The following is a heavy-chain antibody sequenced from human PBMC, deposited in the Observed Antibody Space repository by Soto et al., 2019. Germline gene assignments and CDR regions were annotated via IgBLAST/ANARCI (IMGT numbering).Heavy chain of an antibody. J-gene: IGHJ5*02. CDR3: EKDKVPWSTYYYDSSGGNWFDP. V-gene: IGHV3-30*18. Sequence: GGSLRLSCAASGFTFSSYGMHWVRQAPGKGLEWVAVISYDGSNKYYADSVKGRFTISRDNSKNTLYLQMNSLRAEDTAVYYCEKDKVPWSTYYYDSSGGNWFDPWGQGNLVTGSS. CDR2: ISYDGSNK. CDR1: GFTFSSYG. D-gene: IGHD3-22*01.